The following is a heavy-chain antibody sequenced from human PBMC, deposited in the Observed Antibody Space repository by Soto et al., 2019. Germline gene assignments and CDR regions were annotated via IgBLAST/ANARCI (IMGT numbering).Heavy chain of an antibody. CDR2: IYPGDSDT. CDR3: ARRFCSGGSCRLEY. Sequence: GQSLKISCKVSVYSFANYWIVCVLEMPGKDLEWMGIIYPGDSDTRYSPSFQGQVTISADKSISTAYLQWSSLKASDTATYYCARRFCSGGSCRLEYWGQGTQVTVSS. CDR1: VYSFANYW. D-gene: IGHD2-15*01. J-gene: IGHJ4*02. V-gene: IGHV5-51*01.